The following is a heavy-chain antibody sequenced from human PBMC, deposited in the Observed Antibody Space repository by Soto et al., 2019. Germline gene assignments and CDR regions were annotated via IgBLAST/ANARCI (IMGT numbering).Heavy chain of an antibody. Sequence: QVQLQESGPGLVKPSQTLSLTCTVSGGSISSGGYYWSWIRQHPGKGLEWIGYIYYSGSTYYNPSSKSRVTISVDTSKNQFSLKLSSVTAADTALYYCAREIKGYCSGGSCSNNWFDPWGQGTLVTVSS. J-gene: IGHJ5*02. V-gene: IGHV4-31*03. CDR3: AREIKGYCSGGSCSNNWFDP. D-gene: IGHD2-15*01. CDR1: GGSISSGGYY. CDR2: IYYSGST.